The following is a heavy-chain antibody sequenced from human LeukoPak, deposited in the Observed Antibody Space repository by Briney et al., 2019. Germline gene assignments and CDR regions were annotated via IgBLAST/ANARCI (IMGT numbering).Heavy chain of an antibody. D-gene: IGHD3-10*01. Sequence: GGSLRLSCAASGFXFSSYSINWVRQAPGKGLEWVSSISSGGSYIYFADSLKGRFTISRDNAKNSLDLQMNSLRAEDTAVYYCARTVRGVLTGAFDIWGQGTMVTVSS. V-gene: IGHV3-21*06. CDR1: GFXFSSYS. CDR3: ARTVRGVLTGAFDI. J-gene: IGHJ3*02. CDR2: ISSGGSYI.